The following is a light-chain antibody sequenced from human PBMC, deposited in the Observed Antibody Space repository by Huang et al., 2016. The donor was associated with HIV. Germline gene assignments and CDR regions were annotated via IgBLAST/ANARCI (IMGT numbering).Light chain of an antibody. CDR3: MQALQTPRT. V-gene: IGKV2-28*01. Sequence: IVITQSPLSLPVTPGEPASISCRSSRSLLHSHGYHYLDWYRQKPGQAPQLLISLSSIRASGVPDRFSGSGSVTDFTLKISRVEAEDVGIYFCMQALQTPRTFGQGTRLEIK. CDR1: RSLLHSHGYHY. J-gene: IGKJ5*01. CDR2: LSS.